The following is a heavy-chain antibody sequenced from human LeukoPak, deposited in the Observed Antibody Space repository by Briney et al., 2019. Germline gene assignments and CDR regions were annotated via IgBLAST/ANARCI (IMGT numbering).Heavy chain of an antibody. V-gene: IGHV3-11*01. CDR2: ISSSDSTI. D-gene: IGHD2-2*01. CDR3: ARIVVVPAAMGSIDYFDY. Sequence: GGSLRLSCAASGFTFSDYYMSWIRQAPGKGLEWVSYISSSDSTIYYADSVKGRFTISRDNAKNSLYLQMNSLRAEDTAVYYCARIVVVPAAMGSIDYFDYWGQGTLVTVSS. CDR1: GFTFSDYY. J-gene: IGHJ4*02.